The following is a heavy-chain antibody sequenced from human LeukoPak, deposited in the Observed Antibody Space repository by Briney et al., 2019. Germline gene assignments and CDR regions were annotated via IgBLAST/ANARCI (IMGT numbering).Heavy chain of an antibody. CDR3: ARGIYYYDSSGYTAFDI. J-gene: IGHJ3*02. D-gene: IGHD3-22*01. V-gene: IGHV1-18*01. CDR2: ISAYNGNT. CDR1: GYTFTSYG. Sequence: GASVKVSCKASGYTFTSYGISWVRQAPGQGLEWMGWISAYNGNTNYAQKLQGRVTMTTDTSTSTACMELRSLRSDDTAVYYCARGIYYYDSSGYTAFDIWGQGTMVTVSS.